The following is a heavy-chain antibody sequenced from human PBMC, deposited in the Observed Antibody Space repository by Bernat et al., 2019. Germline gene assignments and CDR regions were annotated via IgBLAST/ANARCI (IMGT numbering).Heavy chain of an antibody. CDR3: ARLIKEDCN. V-gene: IGHV7-4-1*02. CDR2: INTNTGNP. J-gene: IGHJ4*02. CDR1: GYTFTNYA. Sequence: QVQLVQSGSELKKPGASVKVSCKASGYTFTNYAINWVRQAPGQGLEWMGWINTNTGNPTYAQGLTGRFVFSLDTSVSTAYLQINSLKAEDNAVYYGARLIKEDCNWGQGTLVTVSS. D-gene: IGHD2-21*02.